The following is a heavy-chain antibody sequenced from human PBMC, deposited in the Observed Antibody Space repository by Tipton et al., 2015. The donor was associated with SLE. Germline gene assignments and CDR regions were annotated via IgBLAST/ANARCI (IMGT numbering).Heavy chain of an antibody. D-gene: IGHD3-3*01. Sequence: TLSLTCTVSGGSISSYYWSWIRQPAGKGLEWIGRIYTSGSTNYNPSLKNRVTMSVDTSKNQFSLKLTSVTAADTAVYYCARAPLFGVVTVRGPFDYWGQGTLVTVSS. J-gene: IGHJ4*02. V-gene: IGHV4-4*07. CDR3: ARAPLFGVVTVRGPFDY. CDR2: IYTSGST. CDR1: GGSISSYY.